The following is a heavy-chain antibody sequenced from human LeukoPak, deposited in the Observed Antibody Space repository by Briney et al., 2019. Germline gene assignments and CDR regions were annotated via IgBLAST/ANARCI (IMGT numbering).Heavy chain of an antibody. V-gene: IGHV3-23*01. CDR1: GFTFSSYA. Sequence: PGGSLRLSCAASGFTFSSYAMSWVRQAPGKGLEWVSTISDSGGSTYYADSLKGRFTISRDNYKNTLYLQMNSLRAGDTAVYYCAKAPRYSSSSYGGQGTLVTVSS. J-gene: IGHJ4*02. CDR3: AKAPRYSSSSY. D-gene: IGHD6-6*01. CDR2: ISDSGGST.